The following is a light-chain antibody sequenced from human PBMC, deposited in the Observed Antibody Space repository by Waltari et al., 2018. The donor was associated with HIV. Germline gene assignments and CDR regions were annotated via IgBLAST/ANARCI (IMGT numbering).Light chain of an antibody. J-gene: IGLJ2*01. CDR2: KDN. CDR3: QSGHNSDSI. Sequence: SYELTQAPSVSVSPGQTAKITCSGDALSRHFVSWYQQKSGQAPRMMIFKDNGRPSGIPARFSASISSSASTLTIRGGQAEDGADYYWQSGHNSDSIFGGGTKLTGL. CDR1: ALSRHF. V-gene: IGLV3-25*03.